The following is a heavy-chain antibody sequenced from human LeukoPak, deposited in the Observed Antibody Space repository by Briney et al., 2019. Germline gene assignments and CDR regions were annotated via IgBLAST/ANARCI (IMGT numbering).Heavy chain of an antibody. CDR1: GGSINSGTYY. J-gene: IGHJ3*02. CDR3: ARVVYCGGDCWLDAFDI. D-gene: IGHD2-21*02. CDR2: IYYSGST. V-gene: IGHV4-61*10. Sequence: PSQTLSLTCTVSGGSINSGTYYWGWIRQPAGKGLGWIGYIYYSGSTNYNPSLKSRVTISVDTSKNQFSLKLSSVTAADTAVYYCARVVYCGGDCWLDAFDIWGQGTMVTVSS.